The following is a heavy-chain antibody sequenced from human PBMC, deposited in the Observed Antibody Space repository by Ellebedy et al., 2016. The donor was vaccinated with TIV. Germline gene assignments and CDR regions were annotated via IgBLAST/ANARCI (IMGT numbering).Heavy chain of an antibody. Sequence: AASVKVSCKASGYTFTSYGISWVRQAPGQGLEWMGGIIPIFGTANYAQKFQGRVTITADESTSTAYMELSSLRSEDTAVYYCATSVMAAAGTSPIYYYYGMDVWGQGTTVTVSS. J-gene: IGHJ6*02. CDR2: IIPIFGTA. CDR3: ATSVMAAAGTSPIYYYYGMDV. D-gene: IGHD6-13*01. CDR1: GYTFTSYG. V-gene: IGHV1-69*13.